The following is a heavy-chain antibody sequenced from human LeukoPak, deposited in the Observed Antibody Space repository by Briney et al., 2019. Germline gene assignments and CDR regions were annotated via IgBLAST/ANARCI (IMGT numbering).Heavy chain of an antibody. Sequence: SETLSLTCTVSGASISSSNWWTWVRQPPGEALEWIGEIYHAGSTKYNPSLKSRLTISVDKSSNSFSLSLTSVTAADTAFYYCARDWGYSSGWYDYWGQGTLVTVSS. D-gene: IGHD6-19*01. CDR3: ARDWGYSSGWYDY. J-gene: IGHJ4*02. CDR2: IYHAGST. V-gene: IGHV4-4*02. CDR1: GASISSSNW.